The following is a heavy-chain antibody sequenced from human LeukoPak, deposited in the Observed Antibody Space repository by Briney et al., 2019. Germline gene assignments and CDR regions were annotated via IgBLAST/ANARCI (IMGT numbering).Heavy chain of an antibody. CDR2: IYHSGST. V-gene: IGHV4-30-2*01. D-gene: IGHD1-1*01. CDR3: ARGYAIDAFDI. CDR1: GGSISSGGYS. Sequence: SQTLSLTCAVSGGSISSGGYSWSWIRLPPGKGLEWIGYIYHSGSTYYNPSLKSRVTISVDRSKNQFSLKLSSVTAADTAVYYCARGYAIDAFDIWGQGTMVTASS. J-gene: IGHJ3*02.